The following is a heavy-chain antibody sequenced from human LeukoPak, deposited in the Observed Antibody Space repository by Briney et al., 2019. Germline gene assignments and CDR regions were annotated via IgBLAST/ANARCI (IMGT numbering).Heavy chain of an antibody. CDR1: GGTFSSYA. CDR2: IIPILGIA. Sequence: SVKVSFKASGGTFSSYAISWVRQAPGQGLEWMGRIIPILGIANYAQKFQGRVTITADKSTSTAYMELSSLRSEDTAVYYCATYYDSSGYSAFDYWGQGTLVTVSS. CDR3: ATYYDSSGYSAFDY. V-gene: IGHV1-69*04. J-gene: IGHJ4*02. D-gene: IGHD3-22*01.